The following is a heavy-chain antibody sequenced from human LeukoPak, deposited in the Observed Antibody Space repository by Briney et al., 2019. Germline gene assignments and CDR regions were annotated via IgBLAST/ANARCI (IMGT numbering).Heavy chain of an antibody. CDR1: GGSISSGGYY. V-gene: IGHV4-30-2*01. D-gene: IGHD5-18*01. Sequence: SETLSLTCTVSGGSISSGGYYWSWVRQPPGKGLEWIGYIYHSGSTYYNPSLKSRVTISVDRSKNQFSLKLSSVTAADTAVYYCARDQGGGYSYGHGVFDYWGQGTLVTVSS. J-gene: IGHJ4*02. CDR3: ARDQGGGYSYGHGVFDY. CDR2: IYHSGST.